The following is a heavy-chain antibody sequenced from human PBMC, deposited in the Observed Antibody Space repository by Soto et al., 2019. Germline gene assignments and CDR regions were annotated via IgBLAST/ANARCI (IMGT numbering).Heavy chain of an antibody. CDR3: EHSRVFDAIDI. J-gene: IGHJ3*02. D-gene: IGHD3-10*01. CDR2: IYWDDDK. V-gene: IGHV2-5*02. CDR1: GFSLSTNGVG. Sequence: QIALKESGPTLVKPTQTLTLTCTFSGFSLSTNGVGVGWIRQPPGKALEWLALIYWDDDKRYSPSLKSKLTITKDTSNNQVVLTMTTVGPEDTATYYCEHSRVFDAIDIWGQGTMVTVSS.